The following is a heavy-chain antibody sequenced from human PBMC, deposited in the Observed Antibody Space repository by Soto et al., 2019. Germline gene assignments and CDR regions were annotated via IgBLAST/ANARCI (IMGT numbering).Heavy chain of an antibody. J-gene: IGHJ1*01. CDR3: XXXXXXXXXISRYFQD. V-gene: IGHV3-23*01. CDR1: GFTFSSYA. CDR2: ISGGGSTT. Sequence: EVQLLESGGGLVQPEGSLRLSCEASGFTFSSYAMSWVRQAPGKGLEWVSGISGGGSTTYYADSVKGRFTISRDNSKNTLXLXXXXXXXXXXXXXXXXXXXXXXXXISRYFQDWGQGTLVTVSS.